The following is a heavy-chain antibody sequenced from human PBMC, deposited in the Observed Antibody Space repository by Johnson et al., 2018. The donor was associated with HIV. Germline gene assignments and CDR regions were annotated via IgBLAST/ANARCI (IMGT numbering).Heavy chain of an antibody. CDR3: AKPRYSSSYHDAFDI. D-gene: IGHD6-13*01. V-gene: IGHV3-74*02. CDR1: GFTFSSYW. Sequence: VQLVESGGGLVKPGGSLRLSCAASGFTFSSYWMSWVRQAPGKGLVWVSRISNDGSSTNYADSVKGRFTISRGYSKNTLYLQMNTLTTDDTSVIYCAKPRYSSSYHDAFDIWGQGTMVTVSS. J-gene: IGHJ3*02. CDR2: ISNDGSST.